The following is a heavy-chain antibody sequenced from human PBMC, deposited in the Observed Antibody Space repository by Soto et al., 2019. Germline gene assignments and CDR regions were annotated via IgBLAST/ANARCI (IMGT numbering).Heavy chain of an antibody. Sequence: GGSLRLSCAASGFTFSSYSMNWVRQAPGKGLEWVSSISSSSSYIYYADSVKGRFTISRDNAKNSLYLQMNSLRAEDTAVYYCAIVLFYYDSSGYLGYWGQGTLVTVSS. CDR3: AIVLFYYDSSGYLGY. CDR2: ISSSSSYI. CDR1: GFTFSSYS. D-gene: IGHD3-22*01. J-gene: IGHJ4*02. V-gene: IGHV3-21*01.